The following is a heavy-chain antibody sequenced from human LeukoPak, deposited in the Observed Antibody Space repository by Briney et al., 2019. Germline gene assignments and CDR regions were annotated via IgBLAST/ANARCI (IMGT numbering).Heavy chain of an antibody. CDR1: GGTFSSYA. V-gene: IGHV1-69*10. D-gene: IGHD2-15*01. Sequence: VKVSCKASGGTFSSYAISWVRQAPGQGLEWMGRIIPILGIANYAQKFQGRVTLSVDRDTATTYMEVTSLRSEDTAIYYCARDHCSPGTCLGGHWGQGTLVTVSS. CDR3: ARDHCSPGTCLGGH. CDR2: IIPILGIA. J-gene: IGHJ4*02.